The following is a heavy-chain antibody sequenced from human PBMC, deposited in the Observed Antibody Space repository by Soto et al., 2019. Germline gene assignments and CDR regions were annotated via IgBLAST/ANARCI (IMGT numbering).Heavy chain of an antibody. CDR2: FDPEDGET. CDR1: GYTLTELS. CDR3: ATDSLRGDFWSGYPPYGMDV. J-gene: IGHJ6*02. D-gene: IGHD3-3*01. V-gene: IGHV1-24*01. Sequence: GASVKVSCKVSGYTLTELSMHWVRQAPGKGLEWMGGFDPEDGETIYAQKFQGRVTMTEDTSTDTAYMELSSLRSEDTAVYYCATDSLRGDFWSGYPPYGMDVWGQGTTVTVSS.